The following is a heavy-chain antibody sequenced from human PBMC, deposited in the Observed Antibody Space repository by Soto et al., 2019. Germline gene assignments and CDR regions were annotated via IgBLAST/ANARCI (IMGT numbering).Heavy chain of an antibody. Sequence: GGSLRLSCAASGFTFSSYWMHWVRQAPGKGLEWFSRINSDGSSTSYAYSVKGQFTISRDNAKNTLFLQMNSLIAEDTAVYYCARGRYDFWSGPNSYYYYYMDVWGKGT. CDR2: INSDGSST. CDR1: GFTFSSYW. CDR3: ARGRYDFWSGPNSYYYYYMDV. V-gene: IGHV3-74*01. D-gene: IGHD3-3*01. J-gene: IGHJ6*03.